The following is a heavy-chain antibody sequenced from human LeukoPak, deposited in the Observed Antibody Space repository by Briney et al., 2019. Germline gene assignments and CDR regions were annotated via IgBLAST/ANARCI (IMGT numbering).Heavy chain of an antibody. V-gene: IGHV4-4*07. CDR1: SGSISNYY. D-gene: IGHD3-9*01. CDR2: IYTSGST. CDR3: ARDKGYYDILTGYRYYFDY. J-gene: IGHJ4*02. Sequence: SETLSLTCTVSSGSISNYYWSWIRQPAGKGLEWIGRIYTSGSTSYNPSLKSRVTMSVDTSKNQFSLKLSSVTAADTAVYYCARDKGYYDILTGYRYYFDYWGQGTLVTVSS.